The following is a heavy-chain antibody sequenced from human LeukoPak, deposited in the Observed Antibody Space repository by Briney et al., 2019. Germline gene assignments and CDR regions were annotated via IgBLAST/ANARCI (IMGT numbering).Heavy chain of an antibody. V-gene: IGHV4-61*02. CDR3: ARRWGYYDSSALRPNWFDP. Sequence: SETLSLTCTVSGGSISSGNYYYSWIRQPAGKGLEWLGRIYTSGTTDYNPSLKSRVTISVDTSKNQFSLKLSSVTAADTAVYYCARRWGYYDSSALRPNWFDPWGQGTLVTVSS. J-gene: IGHJ5*02. D-gene: IGHD3-22*01. CDR1: GGSISSGNYY. CDR2: IYTSGTT.